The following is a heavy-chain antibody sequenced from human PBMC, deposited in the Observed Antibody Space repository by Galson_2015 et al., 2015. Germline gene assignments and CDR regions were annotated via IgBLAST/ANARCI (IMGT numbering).Heavy chain of an antibody. CDR1: GGSISSGGYS. Sequence: TLSLTCAVSGGSISSGGYSWSWIRQPPGKGLEWIGYIYHSGSTYYNPSLKSRVTISVDRSKNQFSLKLSSVTAADTAVYYCARELRLPSLGGMDVWGQGTTVTVSS. CDR2: IYHSGST. CDR3: ARELRLPSLGGMDV. J-gene: IGHJ6*02. V-gene: IGHV4-30-2*01. D-gene: IGHD2-15*01.